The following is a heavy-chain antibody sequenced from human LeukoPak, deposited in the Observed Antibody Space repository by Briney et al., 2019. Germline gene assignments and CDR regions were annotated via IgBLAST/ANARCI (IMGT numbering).Heavy chain of an antibody. V-gene: IGHV3-74*01. CDR2: ISPTGSTT. J-gene: IGHJ4*02. D-gene: IGHD6-6*01. CDR3: ARGPNSNWSGLDF. Sequence: PGGSLSSSCTASGFSFSGHWMHWARQLPGKGLVWVSRISPTGSTTSYADSVKGRFTVSRDNAKDTLYLQVNNLRAEDTAVYYCARGPNSNWSGLDFWGQGTLLTVSS. CDR1: GFSFSGHW.